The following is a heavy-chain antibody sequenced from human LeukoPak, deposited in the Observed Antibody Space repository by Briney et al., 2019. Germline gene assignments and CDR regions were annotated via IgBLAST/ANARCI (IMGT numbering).Heavy chain of an antibody. CDR2: MNPASGNT. CDR3: ARVPREIASI. D-gene: IGHD3-16*02. V-gene: IGHV1-8*01. J-gene: IGHJ3*02. CDR1: GYTFTSYD. Sequence: GASVKVSCKASGYTFTSYDINWVRKATGQGLEWMGYMNPASGNTGYAQMFQGRVTMTTDTSISTAYMELSSLRSEDTAVYYCARVPREIASIWGQGTMVTVSS.